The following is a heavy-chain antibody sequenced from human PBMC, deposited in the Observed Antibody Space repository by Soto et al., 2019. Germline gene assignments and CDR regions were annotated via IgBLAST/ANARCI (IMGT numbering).Heavy chain of an antibody. Sequence: SETLSLTCTVSGGSISSGDYYWSWIRQPPGKGLEWIGYIYYSGSTYYNPSLKSRVTISVDTSKNQFSLKLSSVTAADTAVYYCARDNILGILYGGMDVWGQGATVTSP. CDR2: IYYSGST. D-gene: IGHD3-3*01. CDR1: GGSISSGDYY. CDR3: ARDNILGILYGGMDV. J-gene: IGHJ6*02. V-gene: IGHV4-30-4*01.